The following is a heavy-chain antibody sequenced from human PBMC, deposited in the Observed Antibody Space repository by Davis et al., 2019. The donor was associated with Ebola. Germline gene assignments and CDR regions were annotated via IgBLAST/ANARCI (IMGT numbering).Heavy chain of an antibody. Sequence: GESLKISCAASGFTFSSNWMHCVRQAPGKGLVWVSRINSDGSITSYADSVKGRFTISRDNAKNTLYLQMNSLRDEDTAVYYCARGTHYAHDYWGQGTLVTVSS. J-gene: IGHJ4*02. V-gene: IGHV3-74*01. CDR1: GFTFSSNW. CDR2: INSDGSIT. CDR3: ARGTHYAHDY. D-gene: IGHD2-2*01.